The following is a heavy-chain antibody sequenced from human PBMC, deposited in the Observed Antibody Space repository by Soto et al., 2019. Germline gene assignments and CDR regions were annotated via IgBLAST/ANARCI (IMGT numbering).Heavy chain of an antibody. J-gene: IGHJ4*02. CDR3: AKDPERAIYCTNGVCYRDY. D-gene: IGHD2-8*01. CDR1: GFTFSSYA. CDR2: ISGSGGST. V-gene: IGHV3-23*01. Sequence: EVQLLESGGGLVQPGGSLRLSCAASGFTFSSYAMSWVRQAPGKGLEWVSAISGSGGSTYYADSVKGRFTISRDNSKNTLYLQMNSLRAEDTAVYYCAKDPERAIYCTNGVCYRDYWGQGTLVTVSS.